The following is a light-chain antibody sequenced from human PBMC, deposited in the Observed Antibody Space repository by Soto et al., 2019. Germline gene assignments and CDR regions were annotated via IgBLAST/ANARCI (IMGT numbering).Light chain of an antibody. V-gene: IGKV1-16*01. Sequence: DIQMTQSPSSLSASVEDRVIITCRASQSISNHLNWYQQKPGKAPKLLIFAASSLQSGVPSRFSGSGSGTDFTLTISSLQPDDLATYYCQHYNSYSEAFGQGTKVDI. CDR1: QSISNH. J-gene: IGKJ1*01. CDR2: AAS. CDR3: QHYNSYSEA.